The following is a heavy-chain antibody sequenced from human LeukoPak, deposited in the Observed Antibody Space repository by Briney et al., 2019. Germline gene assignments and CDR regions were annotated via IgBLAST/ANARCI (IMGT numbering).Heavy chain of an antibody. J-gene: IGHJ6*02. D-gene: IGHD2/OR15-2a*01. Sequence: GGSLRLSCAASGFTVSSNHMNWVRQAPGKGLEWVSTISPVSSYTWYAGSVKGRFTISRDNPKNSLYLQMDSLRAEDTAVYYCVRDVSRRIGMDVWGQGTTVTVSS. V-gene: IGHV3-21*01. CDR1: GFTVSSNH. CDR3: VRDVSRRIGMDV. CDR2: ISPVSSYT.